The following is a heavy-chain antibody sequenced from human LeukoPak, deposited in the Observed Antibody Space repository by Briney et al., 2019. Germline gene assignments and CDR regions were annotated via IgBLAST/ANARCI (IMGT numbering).Heavy chain of an antibody. J-gene: IGHJ6*02. CDR1: GYTFTSYY. CDR3: ARAVAPPNYYYYYGMDV. Sequence: ASVKVSCKASGYTFTSYYMHWVRQAPGQGLEWMGIINPSGGSTSYAQKFQGRVTMTRDTSTSTVYMELSSLRSEDTAVYYCARAVAPPNYYYYYGMDVWGQGTTVTVSS. V-gene: IGHV1-46*01. D-gene: IGHD6-19*01. CDR2: INPSGGST.